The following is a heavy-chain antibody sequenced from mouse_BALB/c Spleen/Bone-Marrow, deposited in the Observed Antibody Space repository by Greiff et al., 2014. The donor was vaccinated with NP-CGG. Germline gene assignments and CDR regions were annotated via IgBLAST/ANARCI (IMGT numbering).Heavy chain of an antibody. CDR2: IDPANGNT. CDR3: ARWEYYAMDY. CDR1: GFNFKDTY. D-gene: IGHD4-1*01. Sequence: VQLKESGAELVTPGASVKLSCTASGFNFKDTYMHWVKQRPEQGLEWIGRIDPANGNTKYDPKFQGKATITADTSSNTAYLQLSSLTSEDTAVYYCARWEYYAMDYWGQGTSVTVSS. V-gene: IGHV14-3*02. J-gene: IGHJ4*01.